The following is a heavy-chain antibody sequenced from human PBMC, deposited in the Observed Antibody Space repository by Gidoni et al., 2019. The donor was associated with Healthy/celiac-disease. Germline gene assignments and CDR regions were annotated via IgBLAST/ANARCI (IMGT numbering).Heavy chain of an antibody. CDR1: GGSISSYY. D-gene: IGHD3-9*01. CDR2: IYYSGST. CDR3: ARGASVLRYFDWYPNFDY. V-gene: IGHV4-59*01. J-gene: IGHJ4*02. Sequence: QVQLQESGPGLVKPSETLSLPCTVSGGSISSYYWSWIRQPPGKGLEWIGYIYYSGSTNYNPSLKSRVTISVDTSKNQFSLKLSSVTAADTAVYYCARGASVLRYFDWYPNFDYWGQGTLVTVSS.